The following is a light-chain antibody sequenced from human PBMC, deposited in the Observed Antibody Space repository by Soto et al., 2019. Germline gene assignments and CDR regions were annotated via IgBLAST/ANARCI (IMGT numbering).Light chain of an antibody. CDR3: QHYDHLPPFT. CDR2: GAS. CDR1: QDIRKY. V-gene: IGKV1-33*01. J-gene: IGKJ3*01. Sequence: DIQMTQSPSSLSASVGDRVTITCQASQDIRKYLSWYQQKPGRAPKLLIYGASNLETGVPSRFSGSGYGTDFTFTISSLKPEDIATYYCQHYDHLPPFTFGPGTKVAIK.